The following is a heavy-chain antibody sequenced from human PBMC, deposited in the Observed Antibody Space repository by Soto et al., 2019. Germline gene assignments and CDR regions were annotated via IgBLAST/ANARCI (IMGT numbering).Heavy chain of an antibody. CDR1: GFTFSSYD. CDR2: IGTAGDT. Sequence: GGSLRLSCAASGFTFSSYDMHWVRQATGKGLEWVSAIGTAGDTYYPGSVKGRFTISRENAKNSLYLQMNSLRAGDTAVYYCARVGPSAAVDYWGQGTXVTVSS. J-gene: IGHJ4*02. CDR3: ARVGPSAAVDY. V-gene: IGHV3-13*01. D-gene: IGHD2-2*01.